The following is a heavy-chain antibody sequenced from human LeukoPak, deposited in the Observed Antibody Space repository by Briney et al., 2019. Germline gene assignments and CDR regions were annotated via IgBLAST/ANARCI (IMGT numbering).Heavy chain of an antibody. J-gene: IGHJ4*02. Sequence: ASVKVSCKASGYTFTNYAMNWVRQAPGQGLEWMGRIIPILGIANYAQKFQGRVTITADESTSTAYMELSSLRSEDTAVYYCALSSRAATAPFDYWGQGTLVTVSS. CDR1: GYTFTNYA. V-gene: IGHV1-69*04. CDR2: IIPILGIA. D-gene: IGHD2-15*01. CDR3: ALSSRAATAPFDY.